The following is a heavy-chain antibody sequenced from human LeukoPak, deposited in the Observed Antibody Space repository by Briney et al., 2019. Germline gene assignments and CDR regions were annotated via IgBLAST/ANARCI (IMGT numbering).Heavy chain of an antibody. V-gene: IGHV3-23*01. Sequence: GSLRLSCAASGFSFSSYWMNWVRQAPGKGLEWVSAISGSGGSTYYADSVKGRFTISRDNSKNTLYLQMNSLRAEDTAVYYCAKARSGYSSYYFDYWGQGTLVTVSS. D-gene: IGHD3-3*01. CDR2: ISGSGGST. J-gene: IGHJ4*02. CDR1: GFSFSSYW. CDR3: AKARSGYSSYYFDY.